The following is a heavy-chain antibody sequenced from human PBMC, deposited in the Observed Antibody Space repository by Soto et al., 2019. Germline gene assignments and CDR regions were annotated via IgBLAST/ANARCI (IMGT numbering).Heavy chain of an antibody. V-gene: IGHV4-39*07. J-gene: IGHJ6*02. CDR1: GGSISSSSYY. CDR2: IYYSGST. CDR3: ARLFGSGMDV. Sequence: SSETLSLTCTVSGGSISSSSYYWGWIRQPPGKGLEWIGSIYYSGSTYYNPSLKSRVTISVDTSKNQFSLKLSSVTAADTAVYYCARLFGSGMDVWGQGTTVTVSS. D-gene: IGHD3-10*01.